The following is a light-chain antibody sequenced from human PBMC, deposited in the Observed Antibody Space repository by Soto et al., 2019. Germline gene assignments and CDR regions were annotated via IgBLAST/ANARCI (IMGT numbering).Light chain of an antibody. V-gene: IGLV2-11*01. Sequence: QSVLTQPRSVSGSPGQSVTISCTGTSRDVGGYKYVSWYQQYPGKAPKLMIYHVSKRPSGVPDRFSGSKSGNTASLTISGLQGEDEADYYCCSYTGSDTYVFGTGTKVTVL. CDR1: SRDVGGYKY. CDR3: CSYTGSDTYV. CDR2: HVS. J-gene: IGLJ1*01.